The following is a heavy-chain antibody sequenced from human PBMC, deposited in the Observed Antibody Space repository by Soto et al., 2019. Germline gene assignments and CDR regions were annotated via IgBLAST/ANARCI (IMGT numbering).Heavy chain of an antibody. CDR1: GFTFSSYA. CDR3: ANYGLLDDFWSGYWFDY. CDR2: ISGSGGST. D-gene: IGHD3-3*01. V-gene: IGHV3-23*01. Sequence: GGSLRLSCAASGFTFSSYAMSWVRQAPGKGLEWVSAISGSGGSTYYADPVKGRFTISRDNSKNTLYLQMNSLRAEDTAVFYFANYGLLDDFWSGYWFDYWGQGTLVTVSS. J-gene: IGHJ4*02.